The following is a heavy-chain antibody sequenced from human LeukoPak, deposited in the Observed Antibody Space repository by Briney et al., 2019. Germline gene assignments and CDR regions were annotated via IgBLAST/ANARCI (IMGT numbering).Heavy chain of an antibody. CDR2: MNPSSGNT. D-gene: IGHD4-23*01. Sequence: ASVKVCCKASGYTFTTYDINWVREATGQGPEWMGWMNPSSGNTGYAQKFQGRVTMTRNTSISTAYMELSSLRSEDTAVYYCARGPNKSDGGNSGSAGFDPWGQGTLVTVSS. V-gene: IGHV1-8*01. J-gene: IGHJ5*02. CDR1: GYTFTTYD. CDR3: ARGPNKSDGGNSGSAGFDP.